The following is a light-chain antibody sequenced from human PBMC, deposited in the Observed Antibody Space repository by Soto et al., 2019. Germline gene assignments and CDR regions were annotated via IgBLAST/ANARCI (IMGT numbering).Light chain of an antibody. Sequence: DIQMTQSPSSVSASVGDRVTITCRASQGIYNWLAWYQQKPGNAPKLLIFRASSLQSGVPSRFRASGSGTDFTLTINTLQPEDFATYYCQQANSFPWTFGQGTTVEIK. CDR3: QQANSFPWT. V-gene: IGKV1-12*02. CDR2: RAS. CDR1: QGIYNW. J-gene: IGKJ1*01.